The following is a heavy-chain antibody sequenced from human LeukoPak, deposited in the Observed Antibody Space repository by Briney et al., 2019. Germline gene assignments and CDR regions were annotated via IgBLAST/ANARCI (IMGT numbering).Heavy chain of an antibody. V-gene: IGHV1-3*01. Sequence: ASVKVSCKASGYTFTSYAMHWVRQAPGQRLEWMGWINAGNGKTKYSQKFQGRVTITRDTSASTAYMELSSLRSEDTAVYYCARARSRSGWYYFDYWGQGTLVTVSS. J-gene: IGHJ4*02. CDR3: ARARSRSGWYYFDY. CDR2: INAGNGKT. CDR1: GYTFTSYA. D-gene: IGHD6-19*01.